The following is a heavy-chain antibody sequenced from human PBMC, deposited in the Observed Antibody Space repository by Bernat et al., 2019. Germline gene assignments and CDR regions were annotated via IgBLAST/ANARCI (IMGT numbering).Heavy chain of an antibody. V-gene: IGHV4-59*01. Sequence: QVQLQESGPGLVKPSETLSLTCTVSGGSISSYYWCWIRQPPGKVLEWIGYIYYSGSTNYNPSLKSRVTISVDTSKNQFSLKLSSVTAADTAVYYWARLERGYSIFDYWGQGTLVTVSS. D-gene: IGHD5-18*01. CDR2: IYYSGST. J-gene: IGHJ4*02. CDR3: ARLERGYSIFDY. CDR1: GGSISSYY.